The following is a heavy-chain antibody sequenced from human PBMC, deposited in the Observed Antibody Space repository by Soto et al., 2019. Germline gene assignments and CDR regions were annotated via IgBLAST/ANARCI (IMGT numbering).Heavy chain of an antibody. D-gene: IGHD3-22*01. CDR3: ARDWYYYDSSGYYPHYYGMDV. Sequence: SVKVSCKASGGTFSSYAISWVRQAPGQGLEWMGGIIPIFGTANYAQKFQGRVTITADESTSTAYMELSSLRSEDTAVYYCARDWYYYDSSGYYPHYYGMDVWG. CDR1: GGTFSSYA. J-gene: IGHJ6*02. V-gene: IGHV1-69*13. CDR2: IIPIFGTA.